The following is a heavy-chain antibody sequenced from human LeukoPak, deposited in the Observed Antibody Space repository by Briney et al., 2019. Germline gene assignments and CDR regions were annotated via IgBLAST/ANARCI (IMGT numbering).Heavy chain of an antibody. J-gene: IGHJ4*02. D-gene: IGHD4-11*01. CDR1: GGSISGYY. V-gene: IGHV4-59*08. Sequence: SETLSLTCTVSGGSISGYYWSWIRQPPGKGLEWIGNIYYSGSTNYNPSLKSRVTISVDTSKNQFSLRLSSVTAADTAVYYCANYHDYSNFQGAYYLDYWGQGTLVTVSS. CDR3: ANYHDYSNFQGAYYLDY. CDR2: IYYSGST.